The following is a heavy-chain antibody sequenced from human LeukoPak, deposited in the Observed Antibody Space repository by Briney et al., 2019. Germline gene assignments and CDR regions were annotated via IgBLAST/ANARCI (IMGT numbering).Heavy chain of an antibody. CDR1: GVSFNPYY. J-gene: IGHJ3*02. Sequence: SETLSLTCAVYGVSFNPYYWSWVRQPPGKGLEWVGEINHSGSTNYNPSLKSRVTISVDTSKNQFSLKLSSVTAADTAVYYCARLEWSGYCGEDCYRPGPDDAFDIWGQGTMVTVSS. CDR2: INHSGST. D-gene: IGHD2-21*02. CDR3: ARLEWSGYCGEDCYRPGPDDAFDI. V-gene: IGHV4-34*01.